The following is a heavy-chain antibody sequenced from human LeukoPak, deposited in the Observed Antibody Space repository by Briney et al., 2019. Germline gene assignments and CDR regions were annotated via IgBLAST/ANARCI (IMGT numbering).Heavy chain of an antibody. J-gene: IGHJ4*02. CDR2: IYPGDSDT. V-gene: IGHV5-51*01. Sequence: ESLKISCKGSGYSFTTYWIGWVRQMPGKGLEWMGIIYPGDSDTRYSPSFQGQVTISADKSISTAYLQWSSLKASDTAMYYCARARYCSGGSCYAEYWGQGTLVTVSS. D-gene: IGHD2-15*01. CDR1: GYSFTTYW. CDR3: ARARYCSGGSCYAEY.